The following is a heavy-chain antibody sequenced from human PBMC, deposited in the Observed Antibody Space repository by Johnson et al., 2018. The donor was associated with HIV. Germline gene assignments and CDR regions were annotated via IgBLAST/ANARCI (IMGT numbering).Heavy chain of an antibody. V-gene: IGHV3-7*05. D-gene: IGHD2-21*01. CDR3: AKDFVTHGAFDI. J-gene: IGHJ3*02. CDR1: GFTLSNHW. CDR2: VNQDGSAK. Sequence: VQLVESGGGVVQPGGSLRLSCAASGFTLSNHWMSWVRQAPGKGLEYVANVNQDGSAKFYVDSVKGRFTISRDNAKNSLYLQMNSLRAEDTAVYYCAKDFVTHGAFDIWGQGTMVTVSS.